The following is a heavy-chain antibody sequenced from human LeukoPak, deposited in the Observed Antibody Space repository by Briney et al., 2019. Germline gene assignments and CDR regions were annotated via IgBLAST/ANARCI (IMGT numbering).Heavy chain of an antibody. J-gene: IGHJ4*02. CDR1: GGTFSSYA. D-gene: IGHD2-21*02. V-gene: IGHV1-69*04. CDR3: ARGYYCGGDCPGTLYDY. CDR2: IIPILGIA. Sequence: GATVKVSCKASGGTFSSYAISWVRQAPGQGLEWMGRIIPILGIANYAQKFQGRVTITADKSTSTAYMELSSLRSEDTAVYYCARGYYCGGDCPGTLYDYWGQGTLVTVSS.